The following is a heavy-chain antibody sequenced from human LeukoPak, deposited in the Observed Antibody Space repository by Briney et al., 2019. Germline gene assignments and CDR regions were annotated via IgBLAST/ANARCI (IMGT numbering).Heavy chain of an antibody. CDR1: GGSISSYY. Sequence: SETLSLTCTVSGGSISSYYWSWIRQPPGKGLEWIGYIYYSGSTNYNPSLKSRVTISVDTSKSQFSLKLSSVTAADTAVYYCARATRIASMVRGVPRYYFDYWGQGTLVTVSS. V-gene: IGHV4-59*01. CDR3: ARATRIASMVRGVPRYYFDY. J-gene: IGHJ4*02. CDR2: IYYSGST. D-gene: IGHD3-10*01.